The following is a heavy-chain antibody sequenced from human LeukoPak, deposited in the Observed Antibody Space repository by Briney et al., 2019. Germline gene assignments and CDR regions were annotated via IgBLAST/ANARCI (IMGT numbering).Heavy chain of an antibody. CDR2: IWYDGSNK. Sequence: GGSLRLSCVASGFTFSNYGMHWVRQAPGKGLEWVAVIWYDGSNKYYADSVRGRFTISRDNSKNTLYLQMNSLRAEDTAVYYCALDYYDSSGSYRGGYYFDYWGQGTLVTVSS. CDR3: ALDYYDSSGSYRGGYYFDY. V-gene: IGHV3-33*01. CDR1: GFTFSNYG. D-gene: IGHD3-22*01. J-gene: IGHJ4*02.